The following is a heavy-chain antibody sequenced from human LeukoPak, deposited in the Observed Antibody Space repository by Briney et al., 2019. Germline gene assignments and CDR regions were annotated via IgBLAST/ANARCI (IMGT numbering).Heavy chain of an antibody. J-gene: IGHJ4*02. Sequence: ASVKVSCKASGGTFSSYAISWVRQAPGQGLEWMGIINPSGGSTSYAQKFQGRVTMTRDMSTSTVYMELSSLRSEDTAVYYCARLRGYSGYLHFDYWGQGTLVTVSS. D-gene: IGHD5-12*01. CDR3: ARLRGYSGYLHFDY. CDR2: INPSGGST. V-gene: IGHV1-46*01. CDR1: GGTFSSYA.